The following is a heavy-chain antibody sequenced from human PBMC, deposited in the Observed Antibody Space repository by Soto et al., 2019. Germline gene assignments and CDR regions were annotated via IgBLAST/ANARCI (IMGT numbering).Heavy chain of an antibody. CDR2: ISYDGSNK. CDR3: AKDGGGYFDY. Sequence: VGSLRLSCAASGFTFSSYGMHWVRQAPGKGLEWVAVISYDGSNKYYADSVKGRFTISRDNSKNTLYLQMNSLRAEDTAVYYCAKDGGGYFDYWGQGTLVTVSS. CDR1: GFTFSSYG. V-gene: IGHV3-30*18. J-gene: IGHJ4*02. D-gene: IGHD2-15*01.